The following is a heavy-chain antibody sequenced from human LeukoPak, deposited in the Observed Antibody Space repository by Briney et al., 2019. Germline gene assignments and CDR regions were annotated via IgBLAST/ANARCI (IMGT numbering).Heavy chain of an antibody. D-gene: IGHD6-13*01. CDR3: ARVLAAAGRDFQH. V-gene: IGHV4-4*07. J-gene: IGHJ1*01. CDR2: IFTSGNT. Sequence: SETLSLTCTASGGSMSSYFWSWIRQSAGKRLEWIGRIFTSGNTNYNPSLKSRVTMSVDTSKNQFSLNMSSVTAADTAVYYCARVLAAAGRDFQHWGQGTLVTVSS. CDR1: GGSMSSYF.